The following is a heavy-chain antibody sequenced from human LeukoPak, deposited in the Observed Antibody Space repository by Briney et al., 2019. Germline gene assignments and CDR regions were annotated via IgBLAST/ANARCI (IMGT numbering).Heavy chain of an antibody. V-gene: IGHV4-59*01. J-gene: IGHJ5*02. CDR2: IYYSGSTNY. CDR3: ARIQTAGNWFDP. Sequence: SETLSLTCTVSSGPISSYYWSWIRQPPGKGLEWIGYIYYSGSTNYNYNPSLKSRVTISVDTSKNQVSLRLSSVTAADTAVYYCARIQTAGNWFDPWGQGTLVTVSS. CDR1: SGPISSYY.